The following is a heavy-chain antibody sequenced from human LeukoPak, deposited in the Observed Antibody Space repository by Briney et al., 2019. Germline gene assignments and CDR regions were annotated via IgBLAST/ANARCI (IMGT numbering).Heavy chain of an antibody. D-gene: IGHD6-6*01. V-gene: IGHV4-34*01. Sequence: SETLSLTCAVYGGSFSGYYWSWIRQPPGKGLEWIGEINHSGSTNYNPSLKSRVTISVDTSKNQFSLKLSSVTAADTAVYYCARAHSSSRRFFDYWGQGTLVTVSS. J-gene: IGHJ4*02. CDR3: ARAHSSSRRFFDY. CDR2: INHSGST. CDR1: GGSFSGYY.